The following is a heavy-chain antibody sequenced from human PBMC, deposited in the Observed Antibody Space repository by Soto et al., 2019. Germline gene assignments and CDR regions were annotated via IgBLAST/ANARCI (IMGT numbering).Heavy chain of an antibody. Sequence: GGSLRLSCAASGFTFSDDYMGWIRQAPGKGLEWVSYISSSGSTIYYADSVKGRFTISRDNAKNSLFLQMNSLRAEDTAVYYCASPKAVAGKNYWGQGTLVTVSS. D-gene: IGHD6-13*01. CDR2: ISSSGSTI. J-gene: IGHJ4*02. CDR1: GFTFSDDY. V-gene: IGHV3-11*01. CDR3: ASPKAVAGKNY.